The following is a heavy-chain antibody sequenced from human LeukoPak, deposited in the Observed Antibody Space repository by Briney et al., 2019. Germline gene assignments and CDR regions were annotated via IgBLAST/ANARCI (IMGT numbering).Heavy chain of an antibody. CDR1: GGTFSSYA. CDR2: IIPIFGIA. CDR3: ARVGVYYDSSVYQWWFDP. V-gene: IGHV1-69*04. D-gene: IGHD3-22*01. Sequence: GPSVKVSCKASGGTFSSYAISWVRQAPGQGLEWMGRIIPIFGIANYAQKFQGRVTITADKSTSTAYMELSSLRSEDTTVYYCARVGVYYDSSVYQWWFDPWGQGTLVTVSS. J-gene: IGHJ5*02.